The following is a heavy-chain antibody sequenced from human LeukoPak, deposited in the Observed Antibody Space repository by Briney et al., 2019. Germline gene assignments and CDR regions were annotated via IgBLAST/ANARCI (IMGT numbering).Heavy chain of an antibody. CDR2: ISGSGGRT. CDR1: GFTFSSYT. CDR3: AKDRTYDYGTYDAFDI. J-gene: IGHJ3*02. Sequence: PGGSLRLSCAASGFTFSSYTMSWVRQAPGKGLEWVSAISGSGGRTYYADSVKGRFTISRDNSKNTLYLQMNSLRAEDTAVYYCAKDRTYDYGTYDAFDIWGPGTMVTVSS. V-gene: IGHV3-23*01. D-gene: IGHD4-17*01.